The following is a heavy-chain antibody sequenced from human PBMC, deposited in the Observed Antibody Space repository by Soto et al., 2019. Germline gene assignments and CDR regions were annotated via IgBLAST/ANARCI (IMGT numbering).Heavy chain of an antibody. V-gene: IGHV3-23*01. Sequence: EVRLSESGGGLVQPGESLRLSCAASGFNFSIYSMIWVRQAPGKGLEWVSGISATTGNTYYTNSVKGRFTISTYNFENTLFLQMSNLRAEDTALYYCAIDSDGGYWGQGTLVTVSS. CDR3: AIDSDGGY. J-gene: IGHJ4*02. CDR2: ISATTGNT. CDR1: GFNFSIYS. D-gene: IGHD2-15*01.